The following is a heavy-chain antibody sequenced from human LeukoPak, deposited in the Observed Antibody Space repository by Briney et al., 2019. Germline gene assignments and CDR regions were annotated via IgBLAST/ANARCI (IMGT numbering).Heavy chain of an antibody. CDR3: ARVSLRAFDI. V-gene: IGHV4-59*01. CDR2: IYYSGST. Sequence: SETLSLTCTVSGGSISSYYWSWIRQPPGKGLEWIGYIYYSGSTNYNPSLKSRVTISVDTSKNQSSLKLSSVTAADTAVYYCARVSLRAFDIWGQGTMVTVSS. CDR1: GGSISSYY. J-gene: IGHJ3*02.